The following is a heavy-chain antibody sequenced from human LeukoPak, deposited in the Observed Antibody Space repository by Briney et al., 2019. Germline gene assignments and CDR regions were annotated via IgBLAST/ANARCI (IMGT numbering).Heavy chain of an antibody. Sequence: SETLSLTCAVYGGSFSGYYWSWIRQPPGKGLEWIGEINHSGSTNYNPSLKSRVTISVDTSKNQFSLKLSSVTAADTAVHYCARGPRLRLGDPFDYWGQGTLVTVSS. CDR2: INHSGST. J-gene: IGHJ4*02. CDR3: ARGPRLRLGDPFDY. CDR1: GGSFSGYY. V-gene: IGHV4-34*01. D-gene: IGHD3-16*01.